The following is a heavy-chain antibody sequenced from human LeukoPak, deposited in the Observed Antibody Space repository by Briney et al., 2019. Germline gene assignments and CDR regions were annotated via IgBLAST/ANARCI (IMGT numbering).Heavy chain of an antibody. V-gene: IGHV4-59*01. CDR1: GGSISTYY. Sequence: SETLSLTCTVSGGSISTYYWNWIRQPPGKGLEWIGYIHYSGSTNYNPSLTSRVTISVDTSKNQFSLKLSSVTAADTAVYYCARDRSYEGLNWFDPWGQGTLVTVSS. D-gene: IGHD5-18*01. CDR2: IHYSGST. CDR3: ARDRSYEGLNWFDP. J-gene: IGHJ5*02.